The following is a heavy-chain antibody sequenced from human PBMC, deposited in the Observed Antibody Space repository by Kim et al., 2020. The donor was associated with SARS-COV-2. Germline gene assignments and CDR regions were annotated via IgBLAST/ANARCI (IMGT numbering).Heavy chain of an antibody. J-gene: IGHJ3*02. CDR3: VRDKDYSFDM. V-gene: IGHV1-18*01. D-gene: IGHD4-17*01. Sequence: TKNAQKFQDRVTMTRDTSTSTVYMELRSLRSDNTAVYYCVRDKDYSFDMWGQGTKVTVSS. CDR2: T.